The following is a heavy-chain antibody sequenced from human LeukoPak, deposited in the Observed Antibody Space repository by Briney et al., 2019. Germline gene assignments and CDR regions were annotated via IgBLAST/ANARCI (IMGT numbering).Heavy chain of an antibody. CDR2: INPNSGGT. Sequence: ASVKVSCKASGYTFTGYYMHWVRQAPGQGLERMGWINPNSGGTNYAQKFQGRVTMTRDTSISTAYMELSRLRSDDTAVYYCARDFLFSPHITFDYWGQGTLVTVSS. CDR3: ARDFLFSPHITFDY. J-gene: IGHJ4*02. V-gene: IGHV1-2*02. CDR1: GYTFTGYY. D-gene: IGHD2/OR15-2a*01.